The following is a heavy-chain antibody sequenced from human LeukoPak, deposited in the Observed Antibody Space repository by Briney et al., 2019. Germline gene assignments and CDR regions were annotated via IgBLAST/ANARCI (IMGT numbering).Heavy chain of an antibody. J-gene: IGHJ4*02. V-gene: IGHV4-34*01. D-gene: IGHD2-21*02. Sequence: SETLSLTCAVYGGSFSDFYWSWIRQPPGKGLGWIGEINHSGSTNYNPSLKSRVTLSVDTSKNQFSLKLSSVTAADTAVYYCARASRGVTEDYWGQGTLVTVSS. CDR2: INHSGST. CDR3: ARASRGVTEDY. CDR1: GGSFSDFY.